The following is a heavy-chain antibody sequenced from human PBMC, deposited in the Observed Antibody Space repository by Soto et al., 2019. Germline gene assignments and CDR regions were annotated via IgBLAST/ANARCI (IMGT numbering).Heavy chain of an antibody. D-gene: IGHD3-22*01. V-gene: IGHV3-33*01. Sequence: GGSLRLSCEASGFTFSSYGMHWFRQAPGKGLERVAVIWYDGSNKYYADSVKGRFTISRDNSKNTLYLQMNSLRAEDKAVYYCARVQVRYDSSGQALDYWGQGTLVTVSS. CDR2: IWYDGSNK. CDR3: ARVQVRYDSSGQALDY. J-gene: IGHJ4*02. CDR1: GFTFSSYG.